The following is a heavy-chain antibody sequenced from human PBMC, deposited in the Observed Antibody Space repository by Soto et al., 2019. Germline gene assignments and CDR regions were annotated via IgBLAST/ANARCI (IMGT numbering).Heavy chain of an antibody. CDR3: AKDWGGYSTDWYFDL. Sequence: QMQLVESGGCVVLPGRSLRLSCAASGFPFSSYGLHWVRQAPGKGLEWVAVISYDGSNKYYADSVKGRFTISRDNSKNTLYLQMNSLRPEDTAVYYCAKDWGGYSTDWYFDLWGRGTLVTVSS. CDR1: GFPFSSYG. D-gene: IGHD3-3*01. J-gene: IGHJ2*01. CDR2: ISYDGSNK. V-gene: IGHV3-30*18.